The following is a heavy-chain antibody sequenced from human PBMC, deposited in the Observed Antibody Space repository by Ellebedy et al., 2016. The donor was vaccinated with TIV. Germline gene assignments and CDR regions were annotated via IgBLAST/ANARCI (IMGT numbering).Heavy chain of an antibody. J-gene: IGHJ6*02. CDR2: VDPGDSRSYS. D-gene: IGHD3-10*01. CDR3: ARHGFSSYYQGVDV. V-gene: IGHV5-10-1*04. CDR1: GYTFTSKP. Sequence: GESLMISXQASGYTFTSKPIAWVRRAPGKPMEWLGRVDPGDSRSYSSTYYSPSFRGLITISADQSSGTVFLQWHTLRASDSAIYYCARHGFSSYYQGVDVWGQGTTVTVSS.